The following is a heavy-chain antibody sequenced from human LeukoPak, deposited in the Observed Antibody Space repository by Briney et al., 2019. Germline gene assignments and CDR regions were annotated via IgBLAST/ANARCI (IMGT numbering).Heavy chain of an antibody. J-gene: IGHJ4*02. CDR1: GGTFSSYA. CDR3: ARDPPRATMVRGAGGDY. V-gene: IGHV1-69*13. D-gene: IGHD3-10*01. Sequence: SVEVSCKASGGTFSSYAISWVRQAPGQGLEWMGGIIPIFGTANYAQKFQGRVTITADESTSTAYMELSSLRSEDTAVYYCARDPPRATMVRGAGGDYWGQGTLVTVSS. CDR2: IIPIFGTA.